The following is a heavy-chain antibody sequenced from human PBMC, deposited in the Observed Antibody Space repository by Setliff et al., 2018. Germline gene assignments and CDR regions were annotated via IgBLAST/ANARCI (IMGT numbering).Heavy chain of an antibody. D-gene: IGHD1-26*01. CDR3: VREYSGGGLT. V-gene: IGHV1-18*01. CDR1: GYNFITFG. J-gene: IGHJ3*01. Sequence: GASVKVSCKTSGYNFITFGISWVRQAPGQGPEWMGWISPYNGNTNYGQKYQGRVAMTTDTSTNTVYMELRSLRSDDTAVYFCVREYSGGGLTWGQGTMVTVSS. CDR2: ISPYNGNT.